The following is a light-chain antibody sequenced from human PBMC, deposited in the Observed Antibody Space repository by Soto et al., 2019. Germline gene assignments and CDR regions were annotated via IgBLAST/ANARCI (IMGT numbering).Light chain of an antibody. CDR1: QTVVSN. CDR3: QQYNNWPIT. Sequence: EIVMTQSPATLSVSPGERAALYFSASQTVVSNLALYQQRPGQAPRLLISGASTRATGIPARFSGSGSGKEFTLTISSLQSEDFAVYYCQQYNNWPITFGQGTRLEI. CDR2: GAS. V-gene: IGKV3-15*01. J-gene: IGKJ5*01.